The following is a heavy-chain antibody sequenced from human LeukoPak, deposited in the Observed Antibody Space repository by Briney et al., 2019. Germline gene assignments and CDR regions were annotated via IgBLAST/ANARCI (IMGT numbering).Heavy chain of an antibody. CDR2: ISGSGSST. V-gene: IGHV3-23*01. CDR1: GFTFSSYE. D-gene: IGHD3-22*01. J-gene: IGHJ4*02. Sequence: PGGSLRLSCAASGFTFSSYEMNWVRQAPGKGLEWVSAISGSGSSTYYAASVKGRFTISRDNSKNKLYLQMNSLRAEDTAVYYCTKGRAGNYYYDSSDYWGQGSLVTVSS. CDR3: TKGRAGNYYYDSSDY.